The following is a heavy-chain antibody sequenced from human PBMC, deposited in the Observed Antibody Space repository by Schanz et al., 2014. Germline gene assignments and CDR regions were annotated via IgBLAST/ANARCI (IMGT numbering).Heavy chain of an antibody. CDR2: IYHSGNT. CDR3: ARDLHRMDV. V-gene: IGHV4-38-2*02. Sequence: QVQLQESGPGLVRPSETLSLTCTVSGYSISSGYYWDWIRQPPGKGLEWIGVIYHSGNTYYNPSQKRRATIEVDTHNNHSPRKLSSVTAADTAVYYCARDLHRMDVWGQGTTVTVSS. D-gene: IGHD4-4*01. J-gene: IGHJ6*02. CDR1: GYSISSGYY.